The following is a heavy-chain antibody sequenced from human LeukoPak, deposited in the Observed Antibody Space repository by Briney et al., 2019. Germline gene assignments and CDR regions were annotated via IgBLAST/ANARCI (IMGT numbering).Heavy chain of an antibody. D-gene: IGHD3-16*01. CDR2: IYYSGST. CDR3: ARSQALAAGGNLDY. CDR1: GGSISSSTYY. Sequence: SETLSLTCSVSGGSISSSTYYWGWIRLPPGKGLERIGTIYYSGSTYYSPSLNSRVTISIDTSKNQFSLKLHSVTAADTAVYYCARSQALAAGGNLDYWGQGTLVAVSS. V-gene: IGHV4-39*01. J-gene: IGHJ4*02.